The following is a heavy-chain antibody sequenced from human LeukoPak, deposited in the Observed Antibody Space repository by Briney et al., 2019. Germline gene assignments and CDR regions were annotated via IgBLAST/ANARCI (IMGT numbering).Heavy chain of an antibody. V-gene: IGHV3-74*01. Sequence: PGGSLRLSCAASGFTFSSYWMHWVRQAPGKGLVWVSRINSDGSSTSYADSVKGRFTISRDNAKNTLYLQMNSLRAEDTAVYYCGRGVNDFWSGSDFDYWGQGTLVTVSS. CDR3: GRGVNDFWSGSDFDY. CDR2: INSDGSST. CDR1: GFTFSSYW. J-gene: IGHJ4*02. D-gene: IGHD3-3*01.